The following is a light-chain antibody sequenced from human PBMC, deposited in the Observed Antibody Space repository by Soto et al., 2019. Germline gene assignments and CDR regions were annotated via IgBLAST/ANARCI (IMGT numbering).Light chain of an antibody. V-gene: IGKV3-15*01. Sequence: MVMEQSPGTGSVSPGERACLACGASQSLSSKLAWYQQKPGQAPRLLIYGASTRATGIPARFSGSGSGTEFTLTISSLQSEDFAVYSCQQYNNSPPWNFAQGTKVDIK. CDR2: GAS. CDR3: QQYNNSPPWN. CDR1: QSLSSK. J-gene: IGKJ1*01.